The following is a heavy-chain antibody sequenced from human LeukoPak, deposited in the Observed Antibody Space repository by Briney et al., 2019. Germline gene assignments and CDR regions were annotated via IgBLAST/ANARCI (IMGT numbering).Heavy chain of an antibody. CDR1: GGTFSSYA. V-gene: IGHV1-69*13. CDR3: ARTGDILTGYRNWFDP. D-gene: IGHD3-9*01. Sequence: SVKVSCKASGGTFSSYAISWVRQAPGQGLEWMVGIIPIFGTANYAQKFQGRVTITADESTSTAYMELSSLRSEDTAVYYCARTGDILTGYRNWFDPWGQGTLVTVSS. J-gene: IGHJ5*02. CDR2: IIPIFGTA.